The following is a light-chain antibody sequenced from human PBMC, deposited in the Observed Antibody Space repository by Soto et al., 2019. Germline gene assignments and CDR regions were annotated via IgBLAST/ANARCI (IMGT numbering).Light chain of an antibody. CDR2: DVT. CDR3: SSYTRTSTYV. CDR1: SSDVGAYNY. Sequence: QSLLTQPASGSGAPGQSITISYTDTSSDVGAYNYVSWYQQHPGKAPSLMIYDVTNRPSGVSNRVSGSKSGNTASLTISGLQAEDEADYYCSSYTRTSTYVFGAGTKVTVL. V-gene: IGLV2-14*01. J-gene: IGLJ1*01.